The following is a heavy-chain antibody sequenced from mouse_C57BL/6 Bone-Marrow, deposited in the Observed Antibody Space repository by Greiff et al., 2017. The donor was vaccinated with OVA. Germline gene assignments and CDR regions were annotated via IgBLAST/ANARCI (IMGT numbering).Heavy chain of an antibody. CDR3: TRGGSHYGRFAY. V-gene: IGHV1-5*01. J-gene: IGHJ3*01. CDR2: IYPGNSDT. Sequence: VHVKQSGTVLARPGASVKMSCKTSGYTFTSYWMHWVNQRPGQGLEWIGAIYPGNSDTSYNQKFKGKAKLTAVTSASTAYMELSSLTNEDSAVYYCTRGGSHYGRFAYWGQGTLVTVSA. D-gene: IGHD1-1*02. CDR1: GYTFTSYW.